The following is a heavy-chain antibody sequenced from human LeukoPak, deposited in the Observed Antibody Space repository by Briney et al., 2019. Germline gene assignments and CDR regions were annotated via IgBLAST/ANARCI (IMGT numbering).Heavy chain of an antibody. CDR3: ARDRRDGYNYLMAFDY. Sequence: SVKVSCKASGGTFSSYTISWVRQAPGQGLEWMGRIIPILGIANYAQKFQGRVTITAHKSTSTAYMELSSLRSEDTAVYYCARDRRDGYNYLMAFDYWGQGTLVTVSS. D-gene: IGHD5-24*01. CDR2: IIPILGIA. J-gene: IGHJ4*02. V-gene: IGHV1-69*04. CDR1: GGTFSSYT.